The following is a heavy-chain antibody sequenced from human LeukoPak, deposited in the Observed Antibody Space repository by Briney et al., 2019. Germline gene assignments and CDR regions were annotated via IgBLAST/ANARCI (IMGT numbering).Heavy chain of an antibody. D-gene: IGHD6-19*01. CDR2: MSSSGIS. CDR3: ARVGSGGAWFDF. Sequence: SETLSLTCTVSNGSISSDTYFWSWIRQPAGKGLEWIGRMSSSGISTYSPSLKSRVTISIDTSRNQLSLTLTSVTAADTAVYYCARVGSGGAWFDFWGQGTLVSVSS. J-gene: IGHJ4*02. V-gene: IGHV4-61*10. CDR1: NGSISSDTYF.